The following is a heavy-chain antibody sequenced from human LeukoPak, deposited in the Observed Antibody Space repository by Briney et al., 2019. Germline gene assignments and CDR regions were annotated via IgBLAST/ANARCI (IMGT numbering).Heavy chain of an antibody. V-gene: IGHV3-48*02. CDR1: GFAFSTYS. CDR2: ISSTSSII. Sequence: PGGSLRLSCAASGFAFSTYSMSWVRQAAGKGLKWVSYISSTSSIIYYADSVKGRFSISRDNARNSVYLQMNSLRDEDTAIYYCAQDRGYNYPFRYFDHWGQGTLVTVSS. CDR3: AQDRGYNYPFRYFDH. J-gene: IGHJ4*02. D-gene: IGHD5-24*01.